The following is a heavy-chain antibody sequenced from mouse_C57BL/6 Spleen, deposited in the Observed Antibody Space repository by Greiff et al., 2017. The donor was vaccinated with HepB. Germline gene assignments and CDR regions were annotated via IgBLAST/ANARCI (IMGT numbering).Heavy chain of an antibody. CDR1: GYTFTGYW. CDR2: ILPGNGST. D-gene: IGHD3-1*01. J-gene: IGHJ4*01. Sequence: VQVVESGAELMKPGASVKLSCKATGYTFTGYWIEWVKQRPGHGLEWIGEILPGNGSTNYNEKFKGKATFTADTSSNTAYMQLSSLTTEDSAIYYCSGYRDAMDYWGQGTSVTVSS. V-gene: IGHV1-9*01. CDR3: SGYRDAMDY.